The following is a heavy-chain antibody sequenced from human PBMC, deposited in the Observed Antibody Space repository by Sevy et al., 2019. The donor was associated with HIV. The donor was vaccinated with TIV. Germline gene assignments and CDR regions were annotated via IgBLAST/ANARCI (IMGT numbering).Heavy chain of an antibody. D-gene: IGHD3-22*01. CDR2: IYHSGST. V-gene: IGHV4-30-2*01. CDR1: GDSISSGGYS. J-gene: IGHJ5*02. Sequence: SETLSLTCAVSGDSISSGGYSWSWIRQPPGKGLEWIGYIYHSGSTYYNPSLKSRVTISVDRSKNQFSLKLSSVTAANTAVYYCARGDSSGYETWFDPWGQGTLVTVSS. CDR3: ARGDSSGYETWFDP.